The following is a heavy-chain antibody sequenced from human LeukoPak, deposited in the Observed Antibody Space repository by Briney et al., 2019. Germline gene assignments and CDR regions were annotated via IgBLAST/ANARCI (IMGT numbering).Heavy chain of an antibody. CDR1: GFTFSSYG. V-gene: IGHV3-30*03. CDR3: ARVIMRNDVALDY. Sequence: PGGSLRLSCAASGFTFSSYGMHWVRQAPGKGLEWVAGISYDGSSQKYADSVKGRFTISGDNSKSTLSLQINSLRTEDTAVYYCARVIMRNDVALDYWGQGTLVTVSS. J-gene: IGHJ4*02. CDR2: ISYDGSSQ. D-gene: IGHD1-1*01.